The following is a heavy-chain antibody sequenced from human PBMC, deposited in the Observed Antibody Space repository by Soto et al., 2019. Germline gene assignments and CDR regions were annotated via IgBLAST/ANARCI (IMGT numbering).Heavy chain of an antibody. V-gene: IGHV1-46*03. CDR3: ARATSYDILTGYYNQYYFDY. J-gene: IGHJ4*02. Sequence: QVQLVQSGAEVKKPGASVKVSCKASGYTFTSYYMHWVRQAPGQGLEWMGIINPSGGSTSYAQKFQGRVTMTRDTSTSTVYMGLSSLRSEDTAVYYCARATSYDILTGYYNQYYFDYWGQGTLVTVSS. D-gene: IGHD3-9*01. CDR1: GYTFTSYY. CDR2: INPSGGST.